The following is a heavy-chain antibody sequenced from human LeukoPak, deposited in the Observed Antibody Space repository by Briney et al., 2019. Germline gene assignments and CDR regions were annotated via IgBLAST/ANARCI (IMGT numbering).Heavy chain of an antibody. CDR1: GYSISSTYY. D-gene: IGHD3-22*01. Sequence: SETLSLTCTVSGYSISSTYYWGWIRQPPGKGLEWIGSIYYSGSTFYNPSLKSRVTLSVDTPKNQFSLKLSSVTAADTAMYYCAREGGGYDSSGYWHWFGPWGQGTLVIVSS. CDR3: AREGGGYDSSGYWHWFGP. CDR2: IYYSGST. V-gene: IGHV4-38-2*02. J-gene: IGHJ5*02.